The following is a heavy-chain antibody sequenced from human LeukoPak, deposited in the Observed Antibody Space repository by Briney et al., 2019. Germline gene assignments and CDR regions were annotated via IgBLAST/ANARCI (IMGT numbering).Heavy chain of an antibody. CDR3: ARDVTAMAYFDY. Sequence: PSETLSLTXTVSGGSISSYYWSWIRQPPGKGLEWIGYIYYSGSTNYNPSLKNRVTISVDTSKNQFSLKLSSVTAADTAVYYCARDVTAMAYFDYWGQGTLVTVSS. CDR2: IYYSGST. D-gene: IGHD5-18*01. V-gene: IGHV4-59*01. J-gene: IGHJ4*02. CDR1: GGSISSYY.